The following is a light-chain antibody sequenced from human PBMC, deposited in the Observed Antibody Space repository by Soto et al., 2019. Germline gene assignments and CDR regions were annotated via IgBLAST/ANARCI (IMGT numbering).Light chain of an antibody. CDR1: SSDVGGYNY. CDR3: CSYAGSYTYV. CDR2: DVS. Sequence: QSALTQPRSVSGSPGQSVTISCTGTSSDVGGYNYVSWYQQHPGKAPKFMIYDVSQRPSGVPARFSGSKSGNTASLTISGLQAEDEADHYCCSYAGSYTYVFGTGTKLTVL. J-gene: IGLJ1*01. V-gene: IGLV2-11*01.